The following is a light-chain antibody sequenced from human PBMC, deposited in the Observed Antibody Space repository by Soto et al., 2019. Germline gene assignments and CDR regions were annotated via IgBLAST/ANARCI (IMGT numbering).Light chain of an antibody. Sequence: QSALTQPASVSGSPGQSITISCTGTSSDVGGYKYVSWYQQEPGKAPKLMIYEVSNRPSGVSHRFSGSKSGNTASLTISGRQAEDEADYYCSSYTSSSTLVFGGGTKVTVL. V-gene: IGLV2-14*01. CDR2: EVS. J-gene: IGLJ3*02. CDR3: SSYTSSSTLV. CDR1: SSDVGGYKY.